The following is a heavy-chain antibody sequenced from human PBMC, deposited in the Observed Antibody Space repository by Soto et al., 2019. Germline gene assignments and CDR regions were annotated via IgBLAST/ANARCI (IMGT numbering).Heavy chain of an antibody. Sequence: LRLSCAASGFTFSSYAMSWVRQAPGKGLEWVSAISGSGGSTYYADSVKGRFTISRDNSKNTLYLQMNSLRAEDTAVYYCAKDSPYDFWSGPYYYYGMDVWGQGTTVTVSS. CDR1: GFTFSSYA. CDR3: AKDSPYDFWSGPYYYYGMDV. J-gene: IGHJ6*02. V-gene: IGHV3-23*01. CDR2: ISGSGGST. D-gene: IGHD3-3*01.